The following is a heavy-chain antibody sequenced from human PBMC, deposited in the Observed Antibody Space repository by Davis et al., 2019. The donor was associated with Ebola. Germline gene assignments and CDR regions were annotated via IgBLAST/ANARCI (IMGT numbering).Heavy chain of an antibody. J-gene: IGHJ6*02. Sequence: ASVKVSCKASGYTFTSYYMHWVRQAPGQGLEWMGIINPSGGSTSYAQKFQGRVTMTTDTSTSTAYMELRSLRSDDTAVYYCARDRYYDFWSGYYTDYYGMDVWGQGTTVTVSS. V-gene: IGHV1-46*01. CDR2: INPSGGST. D-gene: IGHD3-3*01. CDR1: GYTFTSYY. CDR3: ARDRYYDFWSGYYTDYYGMDV.